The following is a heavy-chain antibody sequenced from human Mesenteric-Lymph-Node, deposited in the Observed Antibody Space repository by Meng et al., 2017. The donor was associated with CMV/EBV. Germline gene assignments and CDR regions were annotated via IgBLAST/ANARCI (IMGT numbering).Heavy chain of an antibody. D-gene: IGHD6-19*01. CDR3: AKGTAVAIYHFDY. Sequence: GESLKISCAASGFTFSSYAMHWVRQAPGKGLEWVAVISYDGSNKYYADSVEGRFSISRDNSKDTLYLQMNSLRPEDTALYYCAKGTAVAIYHFDYWGQGTLVTSPQ. J-gene: IGHJ4*02. CDR1: GFTFSSYA. V-gene: IGHV3-30-3*01. CDR2: ISYDGSNK.